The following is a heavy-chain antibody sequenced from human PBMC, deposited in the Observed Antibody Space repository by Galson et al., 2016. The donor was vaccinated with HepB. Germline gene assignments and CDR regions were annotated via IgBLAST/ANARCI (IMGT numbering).Heavy chain of an antibody. Sequence: SLRLSCAASGFTFSSYGMHWVRQAPGKGLEWVALIWYDGGNKYYADSVKGRFTISRDNSKNTLYLQMNSLRAEDTAVYYCARDGVAVSQIYFSYGMDVWGQGTTVTVSS. J-gene: IGHJ6*02. D-gene: IGHD2-8*01. CDR2: IWYDGGNK. CDR3: ARDGVAVSQIYFSYGMDV. V-gene: IGHV3-33*01. CDR1: GFTFSSYG.